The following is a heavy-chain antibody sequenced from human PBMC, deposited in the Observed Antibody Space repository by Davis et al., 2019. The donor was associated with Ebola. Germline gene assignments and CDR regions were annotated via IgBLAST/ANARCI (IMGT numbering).Heavy chain of an antibody. D-gene: IGHD3-10*01. CDR3: ARHKGWFGELSYFDY. V-gene: IGHV5-51*01. Sequence: GESLKISCKGSGYSFTSYWIGWVRQMPGKGLEWMGIIYPGDSDTRYSPSFQGQVTISADKSISTAYLQWSSLKASDTAMYYCARHKGWFGELSYFDYWGRGTLVTVSS. CDR1: GYSFTSYW. CDR2: IYPGDSDT. J-gene: IGHJ4*02.